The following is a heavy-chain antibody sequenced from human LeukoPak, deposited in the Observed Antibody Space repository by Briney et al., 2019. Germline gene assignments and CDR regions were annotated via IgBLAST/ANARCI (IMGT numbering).Heavy chain of an antibody. CDR2: VYNIGST. CDR3: ARGGDRYGYNYHGMDV. J-gene: IGHJ6*02. CDR1: GGSISYYF. Sequence: SETLSLTCTVSGGSISYYFWTWIRQSPGKGLEWIGYVYNIGSTNYNPSLKSRVTISLDTSKNQFSLRLRSVTAADTAVYYCARGGDRYGYNYHGMDVWGQGTTVTVSS. D-gene: IGHD5-18*01. V-gene: IGHV4-59*01.